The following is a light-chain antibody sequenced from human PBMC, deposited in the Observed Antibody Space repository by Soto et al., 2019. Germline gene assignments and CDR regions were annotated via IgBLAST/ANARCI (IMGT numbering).Light chain of an antibody. Sequence: EILMTQSPAILSLSPGERATLSCRAIQSVDSSLAWYQQKPGQAPRLLIHGASTRAPGIPARFSGSGSGTDFTLTISSLQSEDVATYYCQKYYSAPLTFGGGTKVDI. CDR2: GAS. CDR1: QSVDSS. V-gene: IGKV3-15*01. J-gene: IGKJ4*01. CDR3: QKYYSAPLT.